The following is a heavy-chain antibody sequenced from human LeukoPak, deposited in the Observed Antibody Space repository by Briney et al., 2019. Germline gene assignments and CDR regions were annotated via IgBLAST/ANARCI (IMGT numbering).Heavy chain of an antibody. Sequence: SETLSLTCAVSGGSISSSSWWSWVRQPPGKGLEWIGEIYHSGSTNYNPSLRSRVIISVDTSKNQVSLRLDSVTAADTALYYCASSPSSSGYADYWGQGTLVTVSS. V-gene: IGHV4-4*02. D-gene: IGHD6-6*01. CDR1: GGSISSSSW. CDR3: ASSPSSSGYADY. J-gene: IGHJ4*02. CDR2: IYHSGST.